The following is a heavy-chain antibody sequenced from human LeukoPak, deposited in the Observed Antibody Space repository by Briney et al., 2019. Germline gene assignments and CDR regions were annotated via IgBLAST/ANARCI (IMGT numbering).Heavy chain of an antibody. CDR2: ISSSSTTK. Sequence: GGSLRLSCAASGFTFSSYEMNWVRQGPGKGLEWVSYISSSSTTKYYADSVKGRFTLSRDNAKKSLSLQMNSLRAEDTAIYYCARRNRDAFDMWGQGTVVTVSS. V-gene: IGHV3-48*03. CDR1: GFTFSSYE. D-gene: IGHD2/OR15-2a*01. J-gene: IGHJ3*02. CDR3: ARRNRDAFDM.